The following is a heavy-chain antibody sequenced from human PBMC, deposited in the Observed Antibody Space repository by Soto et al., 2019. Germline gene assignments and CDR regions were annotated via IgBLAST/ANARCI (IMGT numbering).Heavy chain of an antibody. V-gene: IGHV4-4*02. Sequence: QVQLQESGPGLVKPSGTLSLTCAVSGGSISSSYWWSWVRQPPGKGLEWIGEIYHSGSTNYNTSRKSRVTISVDKSKNQFSLQVTSVTAADTAVYYCARVSGSYYYGMDVWGQGTTVTVSS. J-gene: IGHJ6*02. CDR3: ARVSGSYYYGMDV. CDR1: GGSISSSYW. CDR2: IYHSGST.